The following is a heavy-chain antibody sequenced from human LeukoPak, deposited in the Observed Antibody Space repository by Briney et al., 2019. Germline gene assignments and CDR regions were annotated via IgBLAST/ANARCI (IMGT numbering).Heavy chain of an antibody. D-gene: IGHD2-15*01. CDR2: INHSGST. J-gene: IGHJ4*02. CDR3: ARVQGYCSGGSCYGNDY. CDR1: GGSFSGYY. V-gene: IGHV4-34*01. Sequence: PSETLSLTCAVYGGSFSGYYWSWIRHPPGKGLEWLGEINHSGSTNYNPSLKSRVTISVDTSKNQFSLKLSSVTAADTAVYYCARVQGYCSGGSCYGNDYWGQGTLVTVSS.